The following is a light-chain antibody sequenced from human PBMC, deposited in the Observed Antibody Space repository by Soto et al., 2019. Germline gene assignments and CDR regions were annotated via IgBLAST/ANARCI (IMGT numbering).Light chain of an antibody. CDR3: QQYGDLKTYS. V-gene: IGKV3-15*01. CDR2: GAS. Sequence: EIVMTQSPATLSVSPGERATLSCRASQSVSSNLAWYQQKPGQAPRLLIYGASTRATGIPARFSGSGSGTEFTLTISSLQSEDFATYFCQQYGDLKTYSFGQGTKLQIK. J-gene: IGKJ2*01. CDR1: QSVSSN.